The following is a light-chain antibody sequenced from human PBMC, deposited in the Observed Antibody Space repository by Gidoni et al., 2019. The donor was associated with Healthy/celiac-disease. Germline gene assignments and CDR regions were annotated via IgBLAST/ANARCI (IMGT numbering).Light chain of an antibody. J-gene: IGKJ5*01. CDR2: DAS. CDR3: QHYQNWPSIT. V-gene: IGKV3-15*01. Sequence: EIVMTQSPATLSVSPGERATLSCRASQYVSSNLAWYQQKPGQAPRPLIYDASTRATGIPARFSGSGSKTEFTLTISDLQSEDFAVYYCQHYQNWPSITFXQXTRLEIK. CDR1: QYVSSN.